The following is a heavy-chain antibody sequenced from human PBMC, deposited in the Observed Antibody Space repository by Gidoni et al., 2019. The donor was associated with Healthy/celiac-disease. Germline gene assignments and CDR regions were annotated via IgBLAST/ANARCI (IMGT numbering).Heavy chain of an antibody. CDR2: IYYSGST. J-gene: IGHJ3*02. CDR1: GSSISSSSYY. V-gene: IGHV4-39*01. D-gene: IGHD3-22*01. Sequence: QLQLQESGPGLVKPSETLSLTCTVSGSSISSSSYYWGWIRQPPGKGLEWIGSIYYSGSTYYNPSLKSRVTISVDTSKNQFSLKLSSVTAADTAVYYCARHTWVTMIVVAEAAFDIWGQGTMVTVSS. CDR3: ARHTWVTMIVVAEAAFDI.